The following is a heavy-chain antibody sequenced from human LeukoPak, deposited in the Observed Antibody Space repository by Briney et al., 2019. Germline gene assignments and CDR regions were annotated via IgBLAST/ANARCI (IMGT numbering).Heavy chain of an antibody. V-gene: IGHV4-61*02. CDR2: IYTSGST. Sequence: SETLSLTCTVSGRSISSGSYYWSWIRQPAGKGLEWIGRIYTSGSTNYNPSLKSRVTISVDTSKNQFSLKRSSVTAADTTVYYCARGSYGDYAFDYWGQGTLVTVSS. D-gene: IGHD4-17*01. CDR3: ARGSYGDYAFDY. J-gene: IGHJ4*02. CDR1: GRSISSGSYY.